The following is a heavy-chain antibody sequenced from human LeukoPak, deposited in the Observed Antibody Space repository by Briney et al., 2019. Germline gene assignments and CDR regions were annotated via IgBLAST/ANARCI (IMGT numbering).Heavy chain of an antibody. CDR1: GFTVNSNY. Sequence: GGSLRLSCAASGFTVNSNYMSWVRQAPGKGLEWVSIIYSGGNTDYADSVKGRFTVSRDNSKNTLYLQMNSLRAEDTAVYYCARSHDCSSTSCLLDYWGQGTLVTVSS. CDR3: ARSHDCSSTSCLLDY. CDR2: IYSGGNT. D-gene: IGHD2-2*01. V-gene: IGHV3-53*01. J-gene: IGHJ4*02.